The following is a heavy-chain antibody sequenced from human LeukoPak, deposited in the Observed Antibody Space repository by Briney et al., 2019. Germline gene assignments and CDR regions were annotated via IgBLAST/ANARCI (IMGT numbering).Heavy chain of an antibody. Sequence: PGGSLRLSCTASGFTFGGYAMSWVRQAPGKGLEWVGFIRSKAYGGTTEYAASVKGRFTISRDDSKSIAYLQINSLKTEGTAVFYCSRGGKVSYYDNSGYPDYWGQGTLVTVSS. CDR1: GFTFGGYA. CDR3: SRGGKVSYYDNSGYPDY. CDR2: IRSKAYGGTT. J-gene: IGHJ4*02. D-gene: IGHD3-22*01. V-gene: IGHV3-49*04.